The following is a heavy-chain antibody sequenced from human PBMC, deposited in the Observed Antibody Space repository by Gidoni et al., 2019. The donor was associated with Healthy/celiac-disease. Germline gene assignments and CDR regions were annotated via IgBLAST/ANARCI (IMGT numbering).Heavy chain of an antibody. CDR2: IYYSGST. D-gene: IGHD3-3*01. CDR3: ARVWSGYYTWFDP. V-gene: IGHV4-39*01. J-gene: IGHJ5*02. Sequence: QLQLQESGPGLVKPSETLSLTCTVSGGPISSSSYYWGWIRQPPGKGLEWIGSIYYSGSTYYNPSLKSRVTISVDTSKNQFSLKLSSVTAADTAVYYCARVWSGYYTWFDPWGQGTLVTVSA. CDR1: GGPISSSSYY.